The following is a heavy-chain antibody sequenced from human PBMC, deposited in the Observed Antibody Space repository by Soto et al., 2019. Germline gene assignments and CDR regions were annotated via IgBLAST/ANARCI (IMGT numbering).Heavy chain of an antibody. D-gene: IGHD2-15*01. Sequence: EVQSVEPGGGLVQPGGSLRLSCAASGFTLSSYDIHWVRQATGEGLAWVSGIGSGGDTHYADSVKGRFIISREDGKNSLYLQMNNLRVGDTAVYYCTRKTPPTGMEVWGQGATVTVSS. J-gene: IGHJ6*02. CDR2: IGSGGDT. CDR3: TRKTPPTGMEV. V-gene: IGHV3-13*01. CDR1: GFTLSSYD.